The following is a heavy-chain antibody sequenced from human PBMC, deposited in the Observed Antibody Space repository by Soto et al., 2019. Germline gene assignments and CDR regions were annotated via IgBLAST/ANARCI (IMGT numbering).Heavy chain of an antibody. D-gene: IGHD6-6*01. Sequence: PGRSLRLSCAASGFTFSDYYMSWIRRAPGKGLEWVSYISSSGSTIYYADSVKGRFTISRDNAKNSLYLQMNSLRAEDTAVYYCARLEARYLYHGIDVWGQRTTVTVS. V-gene: IGHV3-11*01. CDR3: ARLEARYLYHGIDV. CDR1: GFTFSDYY. CDR2: ISSSGSTI. J-gene: IGHJ6*02.